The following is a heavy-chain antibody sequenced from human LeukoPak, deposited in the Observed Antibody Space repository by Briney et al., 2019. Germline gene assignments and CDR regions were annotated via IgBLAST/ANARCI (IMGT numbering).Heavy chain of an antibody. CDR1: GFTFSSYA. CDR2: ISYDGSNK. CDR3: ARDMATVTTIDY. D-gene: IGHD4-17*01. J-gene: IGHJ4*02. Sequence: GGSLRLFCAASGFTFSSYAMHCVRQAPGKGLEWVAVISYDGSNKYYADSVKGRFTISRDNSKNTLYLQMNSLRAEDTAVYYCARDMATVTTIDYWGQGTLVTVSS. V-gene: IGHV3-30-3*01.